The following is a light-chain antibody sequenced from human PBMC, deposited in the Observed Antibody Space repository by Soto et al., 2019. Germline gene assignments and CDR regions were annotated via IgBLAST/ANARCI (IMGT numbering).Light chain of an antibody. J-gene: IGKJ2*01. CDR3: QQYNDYPYT. V-gene: IGKV1-5*03. Sequence: DIEMTQSPSTLSASVGDRVTITCRASQSITTWLAWYQQKPGKAPKLLIYKATNVQTGVPSRFSGSGSGTEFSLTISSLQPEDFAIYYCQQYNDYPYTFGQGTKLEIK. CDR1: QSITTW. CDR2: KAT.